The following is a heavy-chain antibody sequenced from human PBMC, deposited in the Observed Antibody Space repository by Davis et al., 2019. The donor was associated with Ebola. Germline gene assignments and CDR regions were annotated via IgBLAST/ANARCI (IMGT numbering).Heavy chain of an antibody. Sequence: MPSETLSLTCAVHGGSFSGYYWSWIRQPPGKGLEWIGEINHSGSTNYNPSLKSRVTISVDTSKNQFSLKLSTVTAADTAVYYCARGLNSAGLGADLDYWGQGTLVTVSS. CDR1: GGSFSGYY. V-gene: IGHV4-34*01. J-gene: IGHJ4*02. CDR2: INHSGST. CDR3: ARGLNSAGLGADLDY. D-gene: IGHD1-26*01.